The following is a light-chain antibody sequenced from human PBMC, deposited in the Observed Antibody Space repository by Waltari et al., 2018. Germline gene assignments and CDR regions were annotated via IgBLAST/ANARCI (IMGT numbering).Light chain of an antibody. CDR2: HSS. J-gene: IGKJ1*01. CDR3: QQGDTSPPT. CDR1: QVISTS. V-gene: IGKV1-12*01. Sequence: EIHMTQSPSSVSASVGDRVSMSGRASQVISTSLAWYQQKSGKAPSLLIYHSSTLQSGVPSRFSGAGTGTDFTLTINNLHPEDFATYFCQQGDTSPPTFGPGTKVELK.